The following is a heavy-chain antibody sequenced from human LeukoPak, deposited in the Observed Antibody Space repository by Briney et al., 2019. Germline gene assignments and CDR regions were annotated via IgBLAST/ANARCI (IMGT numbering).Heavy chain of an antibody. CDR3: ARLTVTARIYNWFDP. J-gene: IGHJ5*02. Sequence: PSETLSLTCTVSGGSISSYYWSWIRQPPGKGLEWIGYIYYSGSTNYNPSLKSRVTISVDMSKNQFSLKLSSVTAADTAVYYCARLTVTARIYNWFDPWGQGTLVTVSS. CDR1: GGSISSYY. V-gene: IGHV4-59*01. D-gene: IGHD4-11*01. CDR2: IYYSGST.